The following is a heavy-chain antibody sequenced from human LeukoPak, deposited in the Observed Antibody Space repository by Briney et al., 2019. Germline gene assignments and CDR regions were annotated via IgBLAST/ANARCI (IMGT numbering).Heavy chain of an antibody. V-gene: IGHV1-18*01. CDR3: ARGATTDDGYCSSIYECLAFDY. J-gene: IGHJ4*02. Sequence: ASVKVSCKASGYTFTSYGISWVRQAPGQGLEWMGWISAYNGNTNYAQKLQGRVTMTTDTSTSTAYMELRSLRSEDTAVYYCARGATTDDGYCSSIYECLAFDYWGQGTLVTVSS. CDR1: GYTFTSYG. CDR2: ISAYNGNT. D-gene: IGHD2-2*01.